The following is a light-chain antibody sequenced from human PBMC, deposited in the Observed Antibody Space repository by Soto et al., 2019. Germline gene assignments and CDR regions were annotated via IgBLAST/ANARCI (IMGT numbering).Light chain of an antibody. CDR1: SSDVGAYDS. V-gene: IGLV2-23*01. CDR2: KGT. Sequence: QSVLAQPASVSGSPGQSITIPCTGTSSDVGAYDSVSWYQQHPHKAPQLIIYKGTQRPSGVSNRFSGSTSGNAASLTISGLQADDEADYFCCSSAPESTYVCGTGTKVTV. CDR3: CSSAPESTYV. J-gene: IGLJ1*01.